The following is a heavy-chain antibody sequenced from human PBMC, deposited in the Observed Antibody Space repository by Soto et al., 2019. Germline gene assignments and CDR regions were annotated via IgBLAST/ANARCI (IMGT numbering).Heavy chain of an antibody. CDR1: SGSISGSY. V-gene: IGHV4-59*08. D-gene: IGHD1-26*01. J-gene: IGHJ4*02. CDR3: ARHATGGTYPLDY. CDR2: IYYTGST. Sequence: QVQLQESGPGLAKPSETLSLTCTVSSGSISGSYWAWIRQPPGKGLEYIGHIYYTGSTNYSPSLQSRVTMSVDTSKNQFSLKLTSVTAADTAVYYCARHATGGTYPLDYWGQGTLVTVSS.